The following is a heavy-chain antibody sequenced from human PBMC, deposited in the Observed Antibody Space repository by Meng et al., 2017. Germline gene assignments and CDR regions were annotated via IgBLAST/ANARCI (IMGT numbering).Heavy chain of an antibody. D-gene: IGHD6-13*01. J-gene: IGHJ6*02. CDR1: GFTFGDYA. CDR3: TRAGHCGSSWPYYYYYYGMDV. V-gene: IGHV3-49*03. CDR2: TRSKAYGGTT. Sequence: GGSLRLSCTASGFTFGDYAMSWFRQAPGKGLEWVGFTRSKAYGGTTEYAASVKGRFTISRDDSKSIAYLQMNSLKTEDTAVYYCTRAGHCGSSWPYYYYYYGMDVWGQGTTVTVSS.